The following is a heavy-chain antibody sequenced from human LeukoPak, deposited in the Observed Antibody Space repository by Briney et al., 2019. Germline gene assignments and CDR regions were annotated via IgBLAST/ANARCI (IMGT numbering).Heavy chain of an antibody. CDR2: IYYSGST. Sequence: SETLSLTCTVSGGSISSSSYYWGWIRQPPGKGLEWIGSIYYSGSTYYNPSLKSRVTISVDTSKNQFSLKLSSVTAADTAVYYCARGERPPTLRYWGQGTLVTVSS. V-gene: IGHV4-39*01. CDR1: GGSISSSSYY. J-gene: IGHJ4*02. D-gene: IGHD1-1*01. CDR3: ARGERPPTLRY.